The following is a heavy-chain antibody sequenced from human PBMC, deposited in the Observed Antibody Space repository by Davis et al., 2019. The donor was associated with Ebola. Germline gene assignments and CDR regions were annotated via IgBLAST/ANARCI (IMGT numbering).Heavy chain of an antibody. V-gene: IGHV5-51*01. D-gene: IGHD2-8*02. CDR1: GNSFTSHW. J-gene: IGHJ3*02. CDR3: ASLRRTITGMDDAFDI. CDR2: IYTGDSDT. Sequence: GESLKISCKASGNSFTSHWIGWVRQMPGKGLEWMGIIYTGDSDTSSSPSFRGQVTISADKSTKTAFLVWTGLKASDTAMYYCASLRRTITGMDDAFDIWGQGTMVTVSS.